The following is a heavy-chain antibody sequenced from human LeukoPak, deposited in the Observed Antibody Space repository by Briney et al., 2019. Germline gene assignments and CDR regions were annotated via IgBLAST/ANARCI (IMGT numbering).Heavy chain of an antibody. D-gene: IGHD3-22*01. V-gene: IGHV3-20*04. CDR1: GFTFDDYG. Sequence: PGGSLRLSCAASGFTFDDYGMSWVRQAPGKGLEWVSGINWNGGSTGYADSVKGRFTISRDNAKNSLYLQMNSLRAEDTALYYCARAPTYYYDSSGYYQDNWFDPWGQGTLVTVSS. J-gene: IGHJ5*02. CDR3: ARAPTYYYDSSGYYQDNWFDP. CDR2: INWNGGST.